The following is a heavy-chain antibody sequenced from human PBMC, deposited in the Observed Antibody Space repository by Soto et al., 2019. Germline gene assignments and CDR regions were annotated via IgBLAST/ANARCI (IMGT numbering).Heavy chain of an antibody. D-gene: IGHD4-17*01. J-gene: IGHJ5*02. V-gene: IGHV3-48*03. CDR2: ISGSGSNI. CDR3: ARDVESGYGDYGSDWFDP. Sequence: EVQLEESGGGLVQSGGSLRLSCVASEFTFSSYDMNWVRQAPGKGREWISYISGSGSNINYADCGKGRFIICRDNAKKSLFLQMDSLRVEDTARYYCARDVESGYGDYGSDWFDPWGLGTLVTVSP. CDR1: EFTFSSYD.